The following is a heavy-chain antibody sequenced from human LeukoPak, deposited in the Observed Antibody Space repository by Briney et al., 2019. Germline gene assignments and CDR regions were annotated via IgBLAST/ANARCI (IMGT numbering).Heavy chain of an antibody. V-gene: IGHV3-23*01. Sequence: GGSLRLSCAASGFALYNYAMNWVRQAPGKGLEWVSGISGSGGSTYYADSVKGRFTISRDNSKNTLYLQVNSLRAEDTAVYYCAKGGKWDVTPFDYWGQGTLVTVSS. CDR1: GFALYNYA. CDR2: ISGSGGST. CDR3: AKGGKWDVTPFDY. D-gene: IGHD1-26*01. J-gene: IGHJ4*02.